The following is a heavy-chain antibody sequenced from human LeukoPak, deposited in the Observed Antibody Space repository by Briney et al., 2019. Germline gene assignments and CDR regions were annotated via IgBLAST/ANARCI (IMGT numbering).Heavy chain of an antibody. CDR1: GYTFTSYD. CDR3: ARIGIYGDYVPDAFDI. CDR2: MNPNSGNT. V-gene: IGHV1-8*01. Sequence: ASVKVSCKASGYTFTSYDINWVRQATGQGLEWMGWMNPNSGNTGYAQKFQGRVTMTRNTSISTAYMELSSLRSEDTAVYYCARIGIYGDYVPDAFDIWGQGTMVTVSS. J-gene: IGHJ3*02. D-gene: IGHD4-17*01.